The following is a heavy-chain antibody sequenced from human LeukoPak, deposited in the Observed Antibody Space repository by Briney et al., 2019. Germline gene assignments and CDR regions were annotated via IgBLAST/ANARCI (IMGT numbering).Heavy chain of an antibody. CDR3: ARLGYSSSSTGYYYYMDV. CDR1: GGSISGSY. J-gene: IGHJ6*03. Sequence: PSETLSLTCTVSGGSISGSYWSWIRQPAGKGLEWIGRIYTSGTTSYNPSLKSRVSISVDKSKNQLSLKVSSVTAADTAVYYCARLGYSSSSTGYYYYMDVWGKGTTVTVSS. CDR2: IYTSGTT. V-gene: IGHV4-4*07. D-gene: IGHD6-6*01.